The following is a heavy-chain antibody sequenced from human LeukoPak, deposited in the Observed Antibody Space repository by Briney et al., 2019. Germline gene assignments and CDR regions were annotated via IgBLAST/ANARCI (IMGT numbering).Heavy chain of an antibody. J-gene: IGHJ4*02. CDR3: AKNGVRPPGRPPLKGRDGYNRTMYYFDY. CDR1: GFTFSSYG. Sequence: PGRSLRLSCAASGFTFSSYGMHWVRQAPGKGLEWVAVIWYDGSNKYYADSVKGRFTISRDNSKNTLYLQMNSLRAEDTAVYYCAKNGVRPPGRPPLKGRDGYNRTMYYFDYWGQGTLVTVSS. D-gene: IGHD5-24*01. CDR2: IWYDGSNK. V-gene: IGHV3-33*06.